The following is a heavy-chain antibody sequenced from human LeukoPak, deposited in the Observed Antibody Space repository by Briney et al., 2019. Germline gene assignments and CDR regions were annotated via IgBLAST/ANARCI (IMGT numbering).Heavy chain of an antibody. V-gene: IGHV4-61*02. D-gene: IGHD3-10*01. CDR1: GGSISSGSYY. CDR2: IYTSGST. CDR3: ARLNLRFGELFDY. J-gene: IGHJ4*02. Sequence: SQTLSLTCTVSGGSISSGSYYWSWIRQPAGKGLEWIGRIYTSGSTNYNPSLKSRVTISVDTSKNQFSLKLSSVTAADTSVYNCARLNLRFGELFDYWGQGTLVTVSS.